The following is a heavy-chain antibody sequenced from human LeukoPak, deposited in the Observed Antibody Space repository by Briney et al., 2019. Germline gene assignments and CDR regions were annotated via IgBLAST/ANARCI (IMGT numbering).Heavy chain of an antibody. D-gene: IGHD3-10*01. Sequence: GGSLRLSCAASGFTFSSYEMNWVRQAPGKGLEWVSYISSSGSTIYYADSVKGRFTISRDNAKNSLYLQMNSLRAEDTAVYYCAVVRGVILVYWGQGTLVTVSS. V-gene: IGHV3-48*03. CDR3: AVVRGVILVY. CDR2: ISSSGSTI. J-gene: IGHJ4*02. CDR1: GFTFSSYE.